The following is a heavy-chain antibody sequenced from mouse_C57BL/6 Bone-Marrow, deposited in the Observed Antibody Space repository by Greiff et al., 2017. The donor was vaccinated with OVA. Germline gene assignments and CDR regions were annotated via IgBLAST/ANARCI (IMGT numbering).Heavy chain of an antibody. J-gene: IGHJ1*03. CDR3: AGHDDYGSSYWYFDV. D-gene: IGHD1-1*01. CDR2: ISNLAYSI. V-gene: IGHV5-15*04. CDR1: GFTFSDYG. Sequence: EVKLVESGGGLVQPGGSLKLSCAASGFTFSDYGMAWVRQAPRKGPEWVAFISNLAYSIYYADTVTGRFTISRENAKNTLYLEMSSLRSEDTAMYYGAGHDDYGSSYWYFDVWGTGTTVTVSS.